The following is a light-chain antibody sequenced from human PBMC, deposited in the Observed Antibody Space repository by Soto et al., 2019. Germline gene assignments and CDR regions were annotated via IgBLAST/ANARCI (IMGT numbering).Light chain of an antibody. V-gene: IGLV1-44*01. CDR2: STN. J-gene: IGLJ3*02. CDR3: AAWDDRLNDRV. Sequence: QSVLAQPPSASGTPGQRVTISCSGSSSNIRTNTVNRYHQLPGTAPKLLIFSTNHRPSGVPDRFSGSKSGPSASLAVSGLQRGDEAAYSCAAWDDRLNDRVFGGGTTLTVL. CDR1: SSNIRTNT.